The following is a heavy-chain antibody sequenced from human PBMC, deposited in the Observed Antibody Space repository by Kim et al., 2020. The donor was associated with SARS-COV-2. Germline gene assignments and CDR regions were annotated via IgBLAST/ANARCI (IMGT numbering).Heavy chain of an antibody. CDR1: GFDVTRYF. J-gene: IGHJ4*02. Sequence: GGSLRLSCAASGFDVTRYFMTWVRQAPGKGLEWVSIIFSGGGSSYYADSVKGRFTISRDKSKNTLNLQMTSLRPEDTAVYYCARGSELGGPIFWGQGTLVTVSS. D-gene: IGHD3-16*01. CDR2: IFSGGGSS. CDR3: ARGSELGGPIF. V-gene: IGHV3-66*01.